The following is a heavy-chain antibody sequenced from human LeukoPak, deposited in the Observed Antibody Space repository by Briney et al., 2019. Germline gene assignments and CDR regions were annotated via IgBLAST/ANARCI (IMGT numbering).Heavy chain of an antibody. CDR3: AKDSGGSCCDAFDI. J-gene: IGHJ3*02. CDR1: GFTFSNYG. CDR2: LQNDGSDI. Sequence: PGGSLRFSCAASGFTFSNYGMHWVRQAPDKGLEWVAFLQNDGSDIHYADSVEGRFTISRDDSKNTLYLQMNSLRAEDTAVYYCAKDSGGSCCDAFDIWGQGTMVTVSS. V-gene: IGHV3-30*02. D-gene: IGHD2-15*01.